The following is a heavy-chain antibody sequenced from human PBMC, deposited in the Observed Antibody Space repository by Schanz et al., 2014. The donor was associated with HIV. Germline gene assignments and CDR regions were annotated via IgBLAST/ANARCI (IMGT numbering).Heavy chain of an antibody. CDR3: ARGSDIVATSKYYYGMDV. D-gene: IGHD5-12*01. Sequence: VQLVESGGGVVQPGRSLRLSCAASGFTFSSYGMHWVRQAPGKGLEWVAVIWYDGTNKYYADSVKGRFTISRDNSKNTLYLQMKSLRAEDTAVYYCARGSDIVATSKYYYGMDVWGQGTTVTVSS. CDR1: GFTFSSYG. CDR2: IWYDGTNK. V-gene: IGHV3-33*01. J-gene: IGHJ6*02.